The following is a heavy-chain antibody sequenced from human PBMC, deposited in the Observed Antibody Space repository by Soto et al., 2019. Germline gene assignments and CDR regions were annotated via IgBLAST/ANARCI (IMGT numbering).Heavy chain of an antibody. V-gene: IGHV3-30-3*01. Sequence: QPGGSLRLSCAASGFTFSSYAMHWVRQAPGKGLEWVAVISYDGSNKYYADSVKGRFTISRDNSKNTLYLQMNSLRAEDTAVYYCARDRFSFSRLDSSGPRNAQKNWFDPWGQGTLVTVSS. J-gene: IGHJ5*02. CDR1: GFTFSSYA. CDR3: ARDRFSFSRLDSSGPRNAQKNWFDP. CDR2: ISYDGSNK. D-gene: IGHD6-19*01.